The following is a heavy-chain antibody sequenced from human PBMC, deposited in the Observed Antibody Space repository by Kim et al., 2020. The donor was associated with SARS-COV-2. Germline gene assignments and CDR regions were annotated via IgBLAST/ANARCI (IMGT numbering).Heavy chain of an antibody. CDR2: IIPIFGTA. CDR1: GGTFSSCA. V-gene: IGHV1-69*13. J-gene: IGHJ4*02. CDR3: ARVSYYYDSSGYYYGDDFDY. Sequence: SVKVSRKASGGTFSSCAISWVRQAPGQGLEWMGGIIPIFGTANYAQKFQGRVTITADESTSTAYMELSSLRSEDTAVYYCARVSYYYDSSGYYYGDDFDYWGQGTLVTVSS. D-gene: IGHD3-22*01.